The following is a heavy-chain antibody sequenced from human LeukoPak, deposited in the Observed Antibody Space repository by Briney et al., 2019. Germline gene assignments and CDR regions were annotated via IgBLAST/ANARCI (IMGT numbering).Heavy chain of an antibody. D-gene: IGHD4-17*01. CDR3: AKDRVRYGDYTVIDY. V-gene: IGHV3-30*02. J-gene: IGHJ4*02. CDR2: IRYDGGNK. CDR1: GFTFSSYG. Sequence: GGSLRLSCAASGFTFSSYGMHWVRQAPGKGLEWVAFIRYDGGNKYYADSVKGRFTISRDNSKNTLYLQMNSLRAEDTAVYYCAKDRVRYGDYTVIDYWGQGTLVTVSS.